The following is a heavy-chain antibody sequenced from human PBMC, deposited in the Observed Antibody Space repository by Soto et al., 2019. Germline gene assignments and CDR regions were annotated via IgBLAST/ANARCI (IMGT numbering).Heavy chain of an antibody. CDR1: GGSFSGYY. CDR3: ARFVGIIAPFAH. D-gene: IGHD1-26*01. Sequence: SETLSLTCAVYGGSFSGYYWSWIRQPPGKGLEWIGEINHSGSTNYNPSLKSRVTISVDTSKNQFSLKLSSVTAADTAVYYWARFVGIIAPFAHSGQGNLVTV. V-gene: IGHV4-34*01. CDR2: INHSGST. J-gene: IGHJ4*02.